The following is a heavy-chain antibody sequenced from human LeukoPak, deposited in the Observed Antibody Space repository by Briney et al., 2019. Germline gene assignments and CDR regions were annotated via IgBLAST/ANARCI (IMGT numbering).Heavy chain of an antibody. J-gene: IGHJ4*02. CDR3: VLMVRGVREPNYFDY. D-gene: IGHD3-10*01. CDR2: IIPIFGTA. V-gene: IGHV1-69*13. Sequence: SVTVSCTASGGTFIIYAISWVRQAPGQGLEWMGGIIPIFGTANYAQKFQGRVTITADESTSTAYMELSSLRSEDTAVYYCVLMVRGVREPNYFDYWGQGTLVTVSS. CDR1: GGTFIIYA.